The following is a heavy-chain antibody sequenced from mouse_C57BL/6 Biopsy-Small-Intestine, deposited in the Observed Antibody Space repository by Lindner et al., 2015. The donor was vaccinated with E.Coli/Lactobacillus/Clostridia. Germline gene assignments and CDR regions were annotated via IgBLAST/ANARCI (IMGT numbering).Heavy chain of an antibody. J-gene: IGHJ1*01. V-gene: IGHV14-2*02. CDR1: GYSLSELS. D-gene: IGHD1-1*01. Sequence: SVKVSCKVSGYSLSELSIHWVRQAPGKGLEWMGGVDHENGEPIYAQKFQGRVTMTEDTSTDTAYMELSSLRSEDTAVYYCAADHWGSYCSITGCYPKYSFYGLDVWGQGTTVTVSA. CDR2: VDHENGEP. CDR3: AADHWGSYCSITGCYPKYSFYGLDV.